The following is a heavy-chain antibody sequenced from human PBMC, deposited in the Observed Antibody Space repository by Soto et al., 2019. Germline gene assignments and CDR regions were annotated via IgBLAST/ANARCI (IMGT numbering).Heavy chain of an antibody. V-gene: IGHV3-23*01. Sequence: GGSLRLSCAASGFTFSSYAMSWVRQAPGKGLEWVSAISGSGGSTYYADSVKGRFTISRDNSKNTLYLQMNSLRAEDTAVYYCAKGGRVNQWLARTVDYYYGMDVWGQGSTVTVSS. CDR1: GFTFSSYA. CDR2: ISGSGGST. D-gene: IGHD6-19*01. CDR3: AKGGRVNQWLARTVDYYYGMDV. J-gene: IGHJ6*01.